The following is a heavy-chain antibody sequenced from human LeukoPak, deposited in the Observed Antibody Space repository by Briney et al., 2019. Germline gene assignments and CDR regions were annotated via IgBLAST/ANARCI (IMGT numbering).Heavy chain of an antibody. V-gene: IGHV3-9*01. D-gene: IGHD2-2*01. Sequence: GGPLRLSCAASGFTFGEYAMHWVRQAPGKGLEWVSGISSNSGSITYGDSVKGRFTISRDNAKNSLYLQMNSLRAEDTALYYCAKSGCSSTSCYVNCWGQGTLVTVSS. CDR1: GFTFGEYA. CDR2: ISSNSGSI. J-gene: IGHJ4*02. CDR3: AKSGCSSTSCYVNC.